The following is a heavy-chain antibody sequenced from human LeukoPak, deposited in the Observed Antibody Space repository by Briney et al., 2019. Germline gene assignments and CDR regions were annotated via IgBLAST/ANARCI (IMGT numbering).Heavy chain of an antibody. D-gene: IGHD3-10*01. Sequence: SEALSLTCTVSGGSLSSYYWSWIRQPPGKGLEGIGYIYYNGSTNYNPSLKSRVTISVDTSKNQFSLKLSSVTAADTAVYYCASGGVVQGVNWFDPCGQGSLVSVCS. V-gene: IGHV4-59*01. CDR3: ASGGVVQGVNWFDP. J-gene: IGHJ5*02. CDR2: IYYNGST. CDR1: GGSLSSYY.